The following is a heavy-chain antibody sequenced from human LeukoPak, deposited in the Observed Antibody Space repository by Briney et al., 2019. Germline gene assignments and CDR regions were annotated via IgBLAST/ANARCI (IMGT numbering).Heavy chain of an antibody. V-gene: IGHV4-34*01. D-gene: IGHD3-3*01. CDR3: ARHVTYYDFWSGYHTAYYFDY. J-gene: IGHJ4*02. CDR1: GGSFSGYY. Sequence: SETLSLTCAVYGGSFSGYYWSWIRQPPGKGLEWIGEINHSGSTNYNPSLKSRVTISVDTSKNQFSLKLSSVTAADTAVYYCARHVTYYDFWSGYHTAYYFDYWGQGTLVTVSS. CDR2: INHSGST.